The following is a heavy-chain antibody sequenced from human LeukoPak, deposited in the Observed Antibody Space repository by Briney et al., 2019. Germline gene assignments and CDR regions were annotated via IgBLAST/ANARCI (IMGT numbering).Heavy chain of an antibody. V-gene: IGHV4-59*08. CDR3: ARHGGLVRGFSDAFDI. J-gene: IGHJ3*02. Sequence: PSETLSLTCTVSGGSASSYYWSWIRQPPGKGLEWIGYIYYSGSTNHNPSLKSRVTISLDTSKNQFSLKLSSVTAADTAVYYCARHGGLVRGFSDAFDIWGQGTTVTVSS. CDR2: IYYSGST. D-gene: IGHD3-10*01. CDR1: GGSASSYY.